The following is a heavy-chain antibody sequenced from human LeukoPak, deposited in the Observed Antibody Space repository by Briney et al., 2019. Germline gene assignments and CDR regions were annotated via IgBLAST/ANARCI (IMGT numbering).Heavy chain of an antibody. Sequence: SETLSLTCIVSGASISSYYWSWIRQPPGKGLEWIGYIHHSGSTNSNPPLKSRVTISMDTPKNQFFLKLSSVTAADTAVYYCARDVDTAMDNAFDIWGQGTMVTVSS. CDR3: ARDVDTAMDNAFDI. CDR1: GASISSYY. D-gene: IGHD5-18*01. CDR2: IHHSGST. J-gene: IGHJ3*02. V-gene: IGHV4-59*01.